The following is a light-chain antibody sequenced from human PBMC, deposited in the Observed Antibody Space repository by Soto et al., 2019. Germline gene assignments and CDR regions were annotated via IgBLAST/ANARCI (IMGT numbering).Light chain of an antibody. V-gene: IGKV1-27*01. Sequence: DIQMTQSPSSLSASVGDRVTITCRASQGISNYLAWYQQQTGKVPKLLIYVASTLQSGVPSRFSDSGSGTDFTLTISSLQPEDVATYYCQKYNSAPWTFGQGTKVEIK. CDR3: QKYNSAPWT. CDR1: QGISNY. J-gene: IGKJ1*01. CDR2: VAS.